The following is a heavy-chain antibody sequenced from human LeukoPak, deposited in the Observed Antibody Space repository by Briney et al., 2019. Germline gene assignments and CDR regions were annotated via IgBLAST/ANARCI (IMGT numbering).Heavy chain of an antibody. V-gene: IGHV3-48*03. CDR1: GFTFSSYE. CDR3: ARDYSSSRDY. J-gene: IGHJ4*02. CDR2: ISSSGSTI. Sequence: GGSLRLSCAASGFTFSSYEMNWVRQAPGKGLEWVSYISSSGSTIYYADSVKGRFTISRDNAKNSLYLQMNSLRAEDSAVYYCARDYSSSRDYWGQGTLVTVSS. D-gene: IGHD6-13*01.